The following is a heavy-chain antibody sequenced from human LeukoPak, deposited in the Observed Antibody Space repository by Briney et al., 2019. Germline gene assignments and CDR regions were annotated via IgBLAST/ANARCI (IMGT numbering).Heavy chain of an antibody. CDR1: GFTVSSNY. V-gene: IGHV3-66*01. D-gene: IGHD2-15*01. Sequence: GGSLRLSCAASGFTVSSNYMSWVRQAPGKGLEWVSVIYSGGSTYYADSVKGRSTISRDNSKNTLYLQMNSLRAEDTAVYYCARVGYCSGGSCYREALYYYGMDVWGQGTTVTVSS. CDR3: ARVGYCSGGSCYREALYYYGMDV. CDR2: IYSGGST. J-gene: IGHJ6*02.